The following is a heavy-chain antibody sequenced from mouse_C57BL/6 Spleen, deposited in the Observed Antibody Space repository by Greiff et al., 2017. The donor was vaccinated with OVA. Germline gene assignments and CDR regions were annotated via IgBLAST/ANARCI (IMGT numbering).Heavy chain of an antibody. Sequence: QVQLQQPGAELVMPGASVKLSCKASGYTFTSYWMHWVKQRPGQGLEWIGEIDPSDSYTNYNQKFKGKSTLTVDKSSSTAYMQLSSLTSEDSAVYYGARKSNDGLADWGQGTLVTVAA. CDR2: IDPSDSYT. J-gene: IGHJ3*01. CDR3: ARKSNDGLAD. V-gene: IGHV1-69*01. CDR1: GYTFTSYW. D-gene: IGHD2-12*01.